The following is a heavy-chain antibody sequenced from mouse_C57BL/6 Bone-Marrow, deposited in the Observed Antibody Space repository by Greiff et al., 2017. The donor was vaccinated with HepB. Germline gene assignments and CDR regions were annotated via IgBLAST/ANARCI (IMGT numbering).Heavy chain of an antibody. J-gene: IGHJ4*01. V-gene: IGHV7-1*01. CDR1: GFTFSDFY. CDR3: ARDAYPYAMDY. Sequence: EVMLVESGGGLVQSGRSLRLSCATSGFTFSDFYMEWVRQAPGKGLEWIAASRNKANDYTTEYSASVKGRFIVSRDTSQSILYLQMNAMRAEDTANYYCARDAYPYAMDYWGQGTSVTVSS. D-gene: IGHD5-5*01. CDR2: SRNKANDYTT.